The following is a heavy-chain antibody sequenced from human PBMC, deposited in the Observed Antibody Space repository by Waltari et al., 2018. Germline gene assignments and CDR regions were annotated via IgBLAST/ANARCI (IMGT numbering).Heavy chain of an antibody. J-gene: IGHJ4*02. CDR2: IYWADST. V-gene: IGHV3-53*01. CDR3: ASEPPYSSGFDY. D-gene: IGHD3-22*01. CDR1: GFTVRSTY. Sequence: EVQLVQSGGGLIQPGGSLRLSCAVSGFTVRSTYMSWVRQAPGKGLEWVSVIYWADSTYYADSVKGRFTISRDNSKNTVYLHMDSLRVDDTAVYYCASEPPYSSGFDYWGQGTLITVSS.